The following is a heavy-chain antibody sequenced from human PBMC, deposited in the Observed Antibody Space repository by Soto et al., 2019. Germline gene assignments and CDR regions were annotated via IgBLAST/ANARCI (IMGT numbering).Heavy chain of an antibody. CDR2: ISSNGGST. CDR3: ARDGEGRAAAGMVS. Sequence: GGSLRLSCSASGFTFSSYAMHWVRQAPGKGLEYVSAISSNGGSTYYADSVKGRFTISRDNSKNTLYLQMSSLRFEDTAVYYCARDGEGRAAAGMVSWGQGTLVTVSS. D-gene: IGHD6-13*01. J-gene: IGHJ5*02. V-gene: IGHV3-64*04. CDR1: GFTFSSYA.